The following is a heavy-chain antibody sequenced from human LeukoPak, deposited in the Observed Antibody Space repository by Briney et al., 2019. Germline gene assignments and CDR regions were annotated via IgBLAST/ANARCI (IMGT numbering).Heavy chain of an antibody. Sequence: PSETLSLTCTVSGGSISTSLDYWDWIRQPPGKGLEWIGSIYFSGSTYYTPSLKSRVTISLDTSKNQFSLKLSSVTAADTAVYYCASESTAERVTTSLNAFDIWGQGTMVTVSS. CDR3: ASESTAERVTTSLNAFDI. CDR1: GGSISTSLDY. CDR2: IYFSGST. V-gene: IGHV4-39*07. J-gene: IGHJ3*02. D-gene: IGHD4-17*01.